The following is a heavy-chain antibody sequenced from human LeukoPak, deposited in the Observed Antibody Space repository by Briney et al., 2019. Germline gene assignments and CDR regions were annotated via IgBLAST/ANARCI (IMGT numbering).Heavy chain of an antibody. CDR3: ARGDRRRAFDI. CDR1: GGSFSGYY. V-gene: IGHV4-59*01. D-gene: IGHD3-16*01. Sequence: SSETLSLTCAVYGGSFSGYYWSWIRQPPGKGLEWIGYIYYSGSTNYNPSLKSRVTISVDTSKNQFSLKLSSVTAADTAVYYCARGDRRRAFDIWGQGTMVTVSS. J-gene: IGHJ3*02. CDR2: IYYSGST.